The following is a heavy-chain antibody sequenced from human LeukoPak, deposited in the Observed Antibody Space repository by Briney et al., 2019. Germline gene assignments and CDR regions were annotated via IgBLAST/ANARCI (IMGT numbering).Heavy chain of an antibody. CDR2: IYYSGST. CDR1: GGSISSYY. Sequence: PSETLSLTCTVSGGSISSYYWSWIRQPPGKGLELIGYIYYSGSTNYNPSLKSRVTISVDTSKNQFSLKLSSVTAADTAVYYCARAIVVVPSAANWFDPWGQGTLVTVSS. CDR3: ARAIVVVPSAANWFDP. V-gene: IGHV4-59*01. D-gene: IGHD2-21*01. J-gene: IGHJ5*02.